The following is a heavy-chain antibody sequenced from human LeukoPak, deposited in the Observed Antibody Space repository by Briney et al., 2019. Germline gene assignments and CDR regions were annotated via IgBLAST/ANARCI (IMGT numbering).Heavy chain of an antibody. Sequence: GGSLRLSCVVSGLTFSSYSMSWVRQAPGKGLEWVSGIGASGGDTWYPDSVKGRFTISRDNSKNTLFLQMNSLRVEDTAMYYCAKDAAGPEYWGQGTRVTVSS. D-gene: IGHD6-13*01. CDR2: IGASGGDT. J-gene: IGHJ4*02. CDR3: AKDAAGPEY. V-gene: IGHV3-23*01. CDR1: GLTFSSYS.